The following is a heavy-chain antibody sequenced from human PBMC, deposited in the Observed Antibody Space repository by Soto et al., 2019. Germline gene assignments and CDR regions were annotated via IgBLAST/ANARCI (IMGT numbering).Heavy chain of an antibody. CDR1: GGSINSYW. J-gene: IGHJ4*02. CDR3: ARGIGSYAYGGGY. D-gene: IGHD3-22*01. Sequence: SETLSLTCSVSGGSINSYWWSWIRQPAGKGLEWIGRVYSSGTTDYNPSLNSRAPLSVETSKNQFSLKLSSLPAGDTAVYYCARGIGSYAYGGGYCGRGIQVAVSS. CDR2: VYSSGTT. V-gene: IGHV4-4*07.